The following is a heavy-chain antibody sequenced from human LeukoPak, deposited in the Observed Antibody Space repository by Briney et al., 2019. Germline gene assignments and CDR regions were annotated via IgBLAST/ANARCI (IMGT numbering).Heavy chain of an antibody. D-gene: IGHD3-10*01. V-gene: IGHV1-2*02. CDR1: GYTFTGYY. Sequence: ASVKVSCKASGYTFTGYYMHWVRQAPGQGLEWMGWINPNSGGTNYAQKFQGRVTMTRDTSISTAYMELSRLRSEDTAVYYCARLSHGSGSLNGSPWFDPWGQGTLVTVSS. CDR2: INPNSGGT. CDR3: ARLSHGSGSLNGSPWFDP. J-gene: IGHJ5*02.